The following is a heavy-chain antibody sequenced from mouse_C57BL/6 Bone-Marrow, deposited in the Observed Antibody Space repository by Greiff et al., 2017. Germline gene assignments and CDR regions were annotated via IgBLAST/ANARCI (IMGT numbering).Heavy chain of an antibody. J-gene: IGHJ2*01. CDR1: GYTFTDYY. V-gene: IGHV1-76*01. CDR2: IYPGSGNT. CDR3: ARASYYGLDY. Sequence: QVQLQQSGAELVRPGASVKLSCKASGYTFTDYYINWVKQRPGQGLEWIARIYPGSGNTYYNEKFKGKATLTAEKSSSTAYMQRSSLTSEDSAVYFCARASYYGLDYWGQGTTLTVSS. D-gene: IGHD1-1*01.